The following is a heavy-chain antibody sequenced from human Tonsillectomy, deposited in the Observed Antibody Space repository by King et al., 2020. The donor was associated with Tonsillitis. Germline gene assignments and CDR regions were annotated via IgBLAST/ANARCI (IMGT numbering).Heavy chain of an antibody. CDR3: VRDYYGSGSYYNAGVSDAFDI. J-gene: IGHJ3*02. Sequence: QLVQSGAEVKKPGASVKVSCKASGYTFTSCNMHWVRQAPGQGLEWMGINNPSGGRTNYAQKFQGRVTMTRDTSTSTVYMELSSLRSEDTAVYYCVRDYYGSGSYYNAGVSDAFDIWGQGTMVTVSS. D-gene: IGHD3-10*01. CDR2: NNPSGGRT. V-gene: IGHV1-46*03. CDR1: GYTFTSCN.